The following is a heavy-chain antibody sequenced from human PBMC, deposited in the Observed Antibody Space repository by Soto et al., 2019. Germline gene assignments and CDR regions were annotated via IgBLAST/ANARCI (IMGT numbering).Heavy chain of an antibody. Sequence: GGSLRLSCVASGFVFSDYAMSWVRQAPGKGLEWVSAISAGGDTYYADSMKGRFTVSRANSKNTLYLQMNSLRAKDTAIYYCANVPIWCGGSSCYTEGFDSWGQGTLVTVSS. CDR2: ISAGGDT. CDR1: GFVFSDYA. V-gene: IGHV3-23*01. D-gene: IGHD2-21*01. CDR3: ANVPIWCGGSSCYTEGFDS. J-gene: IGHJ4*02.